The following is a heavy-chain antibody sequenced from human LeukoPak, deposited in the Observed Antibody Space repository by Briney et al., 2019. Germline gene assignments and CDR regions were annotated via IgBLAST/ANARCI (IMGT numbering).Heavy chain of an antibody. J-gene: IGHJ4*02. Sequence: GGSLRLSCAASGFTVSSNYMSWVRQAPGKGLEWVSVIYSGGSTYYADSVKGRFTISRDNSKNTLYLQMNSLRAEDTAVYYCARVSGSYYFDYWGQGNLVTVSS. CDR3: ARVSGSYYFDY. D-gene: IGHD1-26*01. CDR1: GFTVSSNY. CDR2: IYSGGST. V-gene: IGHV3-53*01.